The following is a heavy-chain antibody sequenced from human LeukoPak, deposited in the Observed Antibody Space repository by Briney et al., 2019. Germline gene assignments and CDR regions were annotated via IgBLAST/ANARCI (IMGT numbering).Heavy chain of an antibody. D-gene: IGHD5-24*01. V-gene: IGHV3-48*04. CDR3: ARRAGYRNYFDY. CDR1: GFTFSSYS. CDR2: ISSSGSTI. Sequence: PGGSLRLSCAASGFTFSSYSMNRVRQAPGKGLEWLSYISSSGSTIYYADSVKGRFTISRDNAKNSLYLQMNSLRAEDTAVYYCARRAGYRNYFDYWGQGTLVTVSS. J-gene: IGHJ4*02.